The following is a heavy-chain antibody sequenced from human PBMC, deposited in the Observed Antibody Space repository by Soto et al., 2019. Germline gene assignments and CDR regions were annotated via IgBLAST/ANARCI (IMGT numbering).Heavy chain of an antibody. CDR3: GGQDYGAKGYYFEN. CDR1: GGSISSYY. D-gene: IGHD4-17*01. CDR2: NHYTGRT. J-gene: IGHJ4*02. Sequence: SETLSLTCSVSGGSISSYYWSWIRQPPGKGLEWIGYNHYTGRTNYNPSLKSRVTISIDTSKNQFSLKMSSVTAADTAVYFCGGQDYGAKGYYFENWGQGALVTFSS. V-gene: IGHV4-59*08.